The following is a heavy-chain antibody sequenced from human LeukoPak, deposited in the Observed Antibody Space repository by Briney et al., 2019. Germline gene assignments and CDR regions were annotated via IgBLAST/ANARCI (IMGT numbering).Heavy chain of an antibody. D-gene: IGHD1-26*01. CDR3: ARDVRGSFDY. V-gene: IGHV3-74*01. CDR1: GFTFSSYW. J-gene: IGHJ4*02. CDR2: INSDGSST. Sequence: PGGSLRLSCAASGFTFSSYWMHWVRQVPGKRLVWVSRINSDGSSTSYADSVKGRFTISRDNAKNTLYLQMNSLRAEDTAVYYCARDVRGSFDYWGQGTLVTVSS.